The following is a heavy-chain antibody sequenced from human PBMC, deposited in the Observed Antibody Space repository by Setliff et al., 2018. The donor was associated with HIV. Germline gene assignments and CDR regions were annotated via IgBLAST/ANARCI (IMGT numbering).Heavy chain of an antibody. J-gene: IGHJ4*02. Sequence: ASVKVSCKASGYTFTSYYMHWVRQAPGQGLEWMGIINPSGGSTSYAQKFQGRVTMTRDASTSTVYMELSRLRSEDTAVYYCARVEYYYDSSGYYYPYYFDYWGQGTLVTVSS. V-gene: IGHV1-46*01. CDR3: ARVEYYYDSSGYYYPYYFDY. CDR1: GYTFTSYY. D-gene: IGHD3-22*01. CDR2: INPSGGST.